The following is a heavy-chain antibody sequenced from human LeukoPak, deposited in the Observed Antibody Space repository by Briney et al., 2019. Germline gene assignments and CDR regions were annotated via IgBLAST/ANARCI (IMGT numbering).Heavy chain of an antibody. V-gene: IGHV3-21*01. J-gene: IGHJ4*02. Sequence: GGTLRLSCAASGFTLSSYEMSWIRQAPGQGLEWVACFSKSRNYIYYADSVKGRFTISRDDAKNSLFLQMNSLRDEDAAVYYCARIVSTSRLTPPDQKYFDYWGQGTLVTVSS. CDR3: ARIVSTSRLTPPDQKYFDY. D-gene: IGHD2-2*01. CDR1: GFTLSSYE. CDR2: FSKSRNYI.